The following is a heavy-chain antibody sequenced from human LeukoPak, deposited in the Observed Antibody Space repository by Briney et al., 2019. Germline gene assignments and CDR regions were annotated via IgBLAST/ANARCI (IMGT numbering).Heavy chain of an antibody. Sequence: PGGSLRLSCAASGFTFSSNSMNWVRQAPGKGLEWVSSISSTSHYIYYADSVKGRFTISTDNAKNSLYLQMNSLRADDTAVYYCTRADPYCGGDCYSYYWGQGTLVTVSS. CDR2: ISSTSHYI. CDR1: GFTFSSNS. V-gene: IGHV3-21*01. D-gene: IGHD2-21*02. J-gene: IGHJ4*02. CDR3: TRADPYCGGDCYSYY.